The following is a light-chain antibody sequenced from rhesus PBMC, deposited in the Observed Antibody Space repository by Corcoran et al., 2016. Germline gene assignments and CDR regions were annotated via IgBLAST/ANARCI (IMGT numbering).Light chain of an antibody. CDR3: LQHSNWPYS. CDR2: GAS. CDR1: QSVSSS. Sequence: EIVMTQSPATLSLSPGERATLSCRASQSVSSSLAWYQQKPGQAPRPLIYGASSRATGLPDRVSGSVSGTDVTLTISSLEPEDVAVYYCLQHSNWPYSFGQGTKVEIK. J-gene: IGKJ2*01. V-gene: IGKV3-24*01.